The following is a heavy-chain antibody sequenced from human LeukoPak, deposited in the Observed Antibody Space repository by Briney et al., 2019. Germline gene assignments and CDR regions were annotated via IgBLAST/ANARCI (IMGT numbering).Heavy chain of an antibody. CDR1: GGSISSGSYY. CDR3: ARVAPKGTGALAFDI. CDR2: IYTSGST. J-gene: IGHJ3*02. Sequence: SETLSLTCTVSGGSISSGSYYWSWIRQPAGKGLEWIGRIYTSGSTNYNPSLKSRVTISVDTSKNQFSLKLSSVTAADTAVYYCARVAPKGTGALAFDIWGQGTMVTVSS. V-gene: IGHV4-61*02. D-gene: IGHD3/OR15-3a*01.